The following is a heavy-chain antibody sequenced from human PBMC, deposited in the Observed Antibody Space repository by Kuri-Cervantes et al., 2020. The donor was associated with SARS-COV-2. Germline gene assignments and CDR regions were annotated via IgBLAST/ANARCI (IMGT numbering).Heavy chain of an antibody. V-gene: IGHV1-46*01. Sequence: ASVKVSCKASGSTFTNYYMHWVRQAPGQGLEWMGIINPSGGSTSYAQKFQGRVTMTRDTSTSTVYMELSSLRSEDTAVYYCARDTYYYDSSGYYPTTTRFDYWGQGTLVTVSS. CDR1: GSTFTNYY. CDR3: ARDTYYYDSSGYYPTTTRFDY. D-gene: IGHD3-22*01. CDR2: INPSGGST. J-gene: IGHJ4*02.